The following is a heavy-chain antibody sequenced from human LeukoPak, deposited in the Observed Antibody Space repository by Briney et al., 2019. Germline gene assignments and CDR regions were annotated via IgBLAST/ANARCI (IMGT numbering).Heavy chain of an antibody. J-gene: IGHJ4*02. V-gene: IGHV3-48*03. Sequence: GGSLRLSCAASGFTFSSYEMNWVRKAPGKGLEWVSYISSSGSTIYYADSVKGRFTISRDNAKNSLYLQMNSLRAEDTAVYYCASARSKIGSGWTFDYWGQGTLVTVSS. CDR1: GFTFSSYE. CDR3: ASARSKIGSGWTFDY. CDR2: ISSSGSTI. D-gene: IGHD6-19*01.